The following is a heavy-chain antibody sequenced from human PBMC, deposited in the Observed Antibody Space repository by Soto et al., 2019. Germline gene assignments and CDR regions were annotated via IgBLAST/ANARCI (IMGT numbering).Heavy chain of an antibody. D-gene: IGHD1-26*01. Sequence: GGSLRLSCAASGFTFSSYAMSWVRQAPGNGLEWVSAISGSGGSTYYADSVKGRFTISRDNSKNTLYLQMNSLRAEDTAVYYCAKGRKGPDSGSYRLYYYGMDVWGQGTTVTVSS. CDR2: ISGSGGST. CDR3: AKGRKGPDSGSYRLYYYGMDV. V-gene: IGHV3-23*01. CDR1: GFTFSSYA. J-gene: IGHJ6*02.